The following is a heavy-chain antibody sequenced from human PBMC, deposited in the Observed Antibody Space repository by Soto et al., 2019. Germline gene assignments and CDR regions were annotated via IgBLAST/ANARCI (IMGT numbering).Heavy chain of an antibody. V-gene: IGHV3-20*04. CDR3: VGSRGWLDRDYLGGEAFDI. Sequence: EVQLVESGGGVVRPGGSLRLSCAASGFNFDDYAMSWVRQVPGKGLEWVSGITWNGRNTGYVDSVKGRFTISRDNAKKSPFLEMNRPGGGDTAFYYCVGSRGWLDRDYLGGEAFDIRGQGTMVTVSS. CDR1: GFNFDDYA. CDR2: ITWNGRNT. D-gene: IGHD4-17*01. J-gene: IGHJ3*02.